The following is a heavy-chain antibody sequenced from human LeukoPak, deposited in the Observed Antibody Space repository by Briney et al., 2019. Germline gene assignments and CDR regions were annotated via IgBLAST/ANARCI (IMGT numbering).Heavy chain of an antibody. D-gene: IGHD5-12*01. CDR3: ARATSGYGLLDY. CDR2: ISSSSSYI. V-gene: IGHV3-21*01. Sequence: GGSLRLSCAASGFTFSSYSMNWVRQAPGKGLEWVSSISSSSSYIYYADSVKGRFTISRNNAKNSLYLQMNSLRAEDMAVYYCARATSGYGLLDYWGQGTLVTVSS. J-gene: IGHJ4*02. CDR1: GFTFSSYS.